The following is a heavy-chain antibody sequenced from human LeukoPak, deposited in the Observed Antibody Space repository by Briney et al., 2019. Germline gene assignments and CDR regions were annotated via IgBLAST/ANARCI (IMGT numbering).Heavy chain of an antibody. CDR3: ARGGIHYYGSGPSDY. D-gene: IGHD3-10*01. V-gene: IGHV4-59*01. Sequence: SETLSLTCTVSGGSIRGYYWSWIRQPPGKGLEWIGYIYYSGSTNYNPSLKSRVTISVDTSKNQFSLKLSSVTAADTAVYYCARGGIHYYGSGPSDYWGQGTLVTVSS. CDR1: GGSIRGYY. CDR2: IYYSGST. J-gene: IGHJ4*02.